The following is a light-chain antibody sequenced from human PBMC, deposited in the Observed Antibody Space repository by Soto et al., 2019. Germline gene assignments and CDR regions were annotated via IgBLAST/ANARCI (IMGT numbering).Light chain of an antibody. CDR2: RAS. CDR1: QTIDTY. CDR3: QQSYNTPRT. Sequence: DIQMTPFPSSLSASVGDRGTISCRSSQTIDTYLHWYQQRPGKAPTLLIFRASTLQSGVPSRFSGSGSGADFTLTISSLQPEDFATYFCQQSYNTPRTFGQGTKVDIK. J-gene: IGKJ1*01. V-gene: IGKV1-39*01.